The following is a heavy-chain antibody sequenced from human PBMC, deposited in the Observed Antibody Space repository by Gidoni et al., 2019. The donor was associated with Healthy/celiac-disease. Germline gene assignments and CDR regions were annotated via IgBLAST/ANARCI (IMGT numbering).Heavy chain of an antibody. V-gene: IGHV3-15*01. J-gene: IGHJ6*02. Sequence: EVQLVESGGGLVKPGGSLRLSCAASGFTFSTAWMSWVRQAPGKGLEWVGRIKSKTDGGTTDYAAPVKGRFTISRDDSKNTLYLQMNSLKTEDTAVYYCTTDDVDTAMDGMDVWGQGTTVTVSS. D-gene: IGHD5-18*01. CDR2: IKSKTDGGTT. CDR1: GFTFSTAW. CDR3: TTDDVDTAMDGMDV.